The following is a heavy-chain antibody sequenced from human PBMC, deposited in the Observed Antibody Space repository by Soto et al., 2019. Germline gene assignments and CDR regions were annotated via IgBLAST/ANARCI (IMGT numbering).Heavy chain of an antibody. Sequence: ASVQVSCLASGYTFTGYYIHWVRQAPGQGLEWMGWINPNNGDTNYAQKFQGRVSMTRDTSTSTAYMELSSLRVDDTAVYYCARHSGYDYVFDYWGQGTLVTVSS. J-gene: IGHJ4*02. D-gene: IGHD5-12*01. CDR2: INPNNGDT. V-gene: IGHV1-2*02. CDR3: ARHSGYDYVFDY. CDR1: GYTFTGYY.